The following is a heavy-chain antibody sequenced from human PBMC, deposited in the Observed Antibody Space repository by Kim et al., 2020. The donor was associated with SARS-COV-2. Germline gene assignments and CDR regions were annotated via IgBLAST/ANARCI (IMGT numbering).Heavy chain of an antibody. CDR1: GFTFSSFW. CDR2: IKQDGSEK. D-gene: IGHD3-22*01. V-gene: IGHV3-7*03. Sequence: GGSLRLSCAVSGFTFSSFWMSWVRQAPGKGLEWVANIKQDGSEKNYVDSVKGRFTISRDNAKNSLYLQMNSLRAEDTGVYYCARYYYDSSGYYYIDYWG. CDR3: ARYYYDSSGYYYIDY. J-gene: IGHJ4*01.